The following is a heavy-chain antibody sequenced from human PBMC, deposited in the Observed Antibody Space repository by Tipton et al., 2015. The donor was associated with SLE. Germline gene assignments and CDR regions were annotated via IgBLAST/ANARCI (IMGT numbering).Heavy chain of an antibody. CDR3: ASLGIGSSWSYYYYYYMDV. V-gene: IGHV3-48*03. J-gene: IGHJ6*03. CDR1: GFTFSSYE. D-gene: IGHD6-13*01. Sequence: SLRLSCAASGFTFSSYEMNWVRQAPGKGLEWVSYISSSGSTIYYADSVKGRFTISSNNAKNSLYLQMNSLRAEDTAVYYCASLGIGSSWSYYYYYYMDVWGKSTTVTVSS. CDR2: ISSSGSTI.